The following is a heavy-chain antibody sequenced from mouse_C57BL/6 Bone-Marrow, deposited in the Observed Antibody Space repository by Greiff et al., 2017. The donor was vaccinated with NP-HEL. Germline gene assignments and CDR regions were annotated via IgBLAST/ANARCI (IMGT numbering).Heavy chain of an antibody. V-gene: IGHV1-81*01. J-gene: IGHJ2*01. CDR1: GYTFTSYG. CDR2: IYPRSGNT. Sequence: VQLQQSGAELARPGASVKLSCKASGYTFTSYGISWVKQRTGQGLEWIGEIYPRSGNTYYNEKFKGKATLTADKSSSTAYMELRSLTSEDSAVYFCARRGFITALSYYFDYWGQGTTLTVSS. D-gene: IGHD1-1*01. CDR3: ARRGFITALSYYFDY.